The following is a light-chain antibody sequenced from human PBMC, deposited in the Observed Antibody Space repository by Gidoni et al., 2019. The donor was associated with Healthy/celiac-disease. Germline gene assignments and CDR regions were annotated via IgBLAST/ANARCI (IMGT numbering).Light chain of an antibody. CDR3: QQYGSSRRT. V-gene: IGKV3-20*01. J-gene: IGKJ1*01. CDR2: GAS. Sequence: DIVLTQSPGTLSLSPGERATLSCRASQSVSSSYLAWYQQNPGQAPRLLIYGASSRATGIPDRFSGSGSGTDFTLTISRLEPEDFAVYYCQQYGSSRRTFGQGTKVEIK. CDR1: QSVSSSY.